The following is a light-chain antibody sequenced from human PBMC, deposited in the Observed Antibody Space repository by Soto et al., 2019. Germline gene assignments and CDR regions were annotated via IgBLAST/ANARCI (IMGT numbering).Light chain of an antibody. Sequence: EIVMTQSPATLSVSPGERATLSFRAHQSVSSNLAWYQQKPGQAPRLLIYGASTRATGIPARFSGSGSGTEFTLTISSLQSEDFAVYYCQQFNNWPRTFGQGTKVEIK. CDR3: QQFNNWPRT. V-gene: IGKV3-15*01. CDR2: GAS. CDR1: QSVSSN. J-gene: IGKJ1*01.